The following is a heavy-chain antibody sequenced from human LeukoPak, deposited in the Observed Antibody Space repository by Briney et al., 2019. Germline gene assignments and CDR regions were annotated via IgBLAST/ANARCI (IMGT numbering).Heavy chain of an antibody. CDR1: GGSISSYY. J-gene: IGHJ4*02. V-gene: IGHV4-4*07. CDR2: IYTSGST. CDR3: ARGDRIAAAGTFDY. Sequence: PSETLSLTCTVSGGSISSYYWSWIRQPAGKGLEWIGRIYTSGSTNYNPSLKSRVTMSVDTSKNQFSLKLSSVTAADTAVYYCARGDRIAAAGTFDYWGQGTLVTVSS. D-gene: IGHD6-13*01.